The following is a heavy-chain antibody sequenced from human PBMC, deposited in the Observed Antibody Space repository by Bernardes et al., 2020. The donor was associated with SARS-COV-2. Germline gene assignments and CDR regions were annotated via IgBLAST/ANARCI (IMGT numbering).Heavy chain of an antibody. V-gene: IGHV3-7*01. CDR1: GFTFRTYW. D-gene: IGHD2-15*01. CDR2: IKQDGSEK. Sequence: GGSLRLSCAASGFTFRTYWMTWVRQAPGKGLEWVANIKQDGSEKYYVDSVKGRFTISRDNDMNSLYLQMNSLRAEDTAVYYCARRACSGSTCYWVYWGQGTLVTVSS. J-gene: IGHJ4*02. CDR3: ARRACSGSTCYWVY.